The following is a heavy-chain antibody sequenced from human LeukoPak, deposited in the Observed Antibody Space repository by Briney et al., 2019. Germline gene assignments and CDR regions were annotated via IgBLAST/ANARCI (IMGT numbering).Heavy chain of an antibody. V-gene: IGHV3-21*01. CDR3: ARAGEQMELDY. J-gene: IGHJ4*02. CDR2: ISSSSSYI. Sequence: GGSLRLSRAASGFTFSSYSMTWVRQAPGKGLEWVSSISSSSSYIYYADSVKGRFTISRDNAKNSLYLQMNSLRAEDTAVYYCARAGEQMELDYWGQGTLVTVSS. D-gene: IGHD1-26*01. CDR1: GFTFSSYS.